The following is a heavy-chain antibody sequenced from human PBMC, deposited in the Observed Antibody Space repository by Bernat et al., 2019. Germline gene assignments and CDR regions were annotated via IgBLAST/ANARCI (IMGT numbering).Heavy chain of an antibody. J-gene: IGHJ5*02. CDR1: GFTFSSYG. V-gene: IGHV3-30*03. CDR2: ISYDGSNK. CDR3: AREWGTVIDT. Sequence: QVQLVESGGGVVQPGRSLRLSCAASGFTFSSYGMHWVRQAPGKGLEWVAVISYDGSNKYYADSVKGRFTISRDSSKSTLYLQMNSLRAEYTAVYYCAREWGTVIDTWGQGTLVTVSS. D-gene: IGHD2-21*01.